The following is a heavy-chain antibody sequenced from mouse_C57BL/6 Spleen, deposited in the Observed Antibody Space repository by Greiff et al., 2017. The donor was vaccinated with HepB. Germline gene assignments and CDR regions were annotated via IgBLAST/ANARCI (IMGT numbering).Heavy chain of an antibody. D-gene: IGHD2-1*01. CDR3: ARPYGNYGFAY. CDR1: GYAFSSSW. Sequence: QVQLKQSGPELVKPGASVKISCKASGYAFSSSWMNWVKQRPGKGLEWIGRIYPGDGDTNYNGKFKGKATLTADKSSSTAYMQLSSLTSEDSAFYFCARPYGNYGFAYWGQGTLVTVSA. CDR2: IYPGDGDT. J-gene: IGHJ3*01. V-gene: IGHV1-82*01.